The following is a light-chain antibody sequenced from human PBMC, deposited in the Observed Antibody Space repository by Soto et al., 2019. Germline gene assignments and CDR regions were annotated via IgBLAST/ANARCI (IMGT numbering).Light chain of an antibody. CDR2: GAS. CDR1: QCVSSN. Sequence: EIVMKQSPATLSVSPGERATLSCRASQCVSSNLAWYQQKPGQAPRLLIYGASTRATGIPARFSGSGSGTEFTLTITSLQSEDFAVYYCQQYNIWPPWTFGQGTKVEIK. V-gene: IGKV3-15*01. CDR3: QQYNIWPPWT. J-gene: IGKJ1*01.